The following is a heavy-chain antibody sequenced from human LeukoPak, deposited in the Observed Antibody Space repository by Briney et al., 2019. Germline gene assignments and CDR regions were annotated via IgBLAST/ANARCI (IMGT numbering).Heavy chain of an antibody. Sequence: SETLSLTCTVSGGSISSSSYYWGWIRQPPGKGLEWIGSIYYSGSTYYNPSLKSRVTMSVDTSKNQFSLKLSSVTAADTAVYYCARAYCGGDCYDYWGQGTLVTVSS. CDR1: GGSISSSSYY. CDR2: IYYSGST. V-gene: IGHV4-39*07. CDR3: ARAYCGGDCYDY. D-gene: IGHD2-21*01. J-gene: IGHJ4*02.